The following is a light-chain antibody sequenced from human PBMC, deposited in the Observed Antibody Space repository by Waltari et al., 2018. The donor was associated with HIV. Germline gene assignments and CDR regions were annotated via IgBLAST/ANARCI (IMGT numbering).Light chain of an antibody. V-gene: IGLV2-8*01. CDR1: SRDIGTYNS. Sequence: QSALTQPPSASGSPGQSVTIPCTGTSRDIGTYNSVTWYQQLPGKAPHLVLYEVTSRPTGVPHRSSGSKSANTASLTVFGLQGEDEADYYCASYPGSNNYVFGTGPRVSVL. J-gene: IGLJ1*01. CDR3: ASYPGSNNYV. CDR2: EVT.